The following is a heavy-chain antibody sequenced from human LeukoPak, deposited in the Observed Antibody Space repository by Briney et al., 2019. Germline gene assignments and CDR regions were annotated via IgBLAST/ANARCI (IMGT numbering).Heavy chain of an antibody. V-gene: IGHV4-4*02. CDR1: GGSITNTNY. CDR3: AREGGPYRPLDY. Sequence: PSGTLSLTCGVSGGSITNTNYWTWVRQPPGKGLEWIGEVNLQGSTNYNQSLMGRVAISVDKSENHISLQLTSVTAADTAVYYCAREGGPYRPLDYSGQGTLVTVSS. J-gene: IGHJ4*02. CDR2: VNLQGST.